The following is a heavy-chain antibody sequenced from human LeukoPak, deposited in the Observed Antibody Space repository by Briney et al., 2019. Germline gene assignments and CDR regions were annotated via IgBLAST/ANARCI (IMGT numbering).Heavy chain of an antibody. V-gene: IGHV3-9*01. Sequence: GGSLRLSCAASGFTFSSYWMNWVRQAPGKGLEWVSGISWNSGSIGYADSVKGRFTISRDNAKNSLYLQMNSLRAEDTALYYCAKVGGMITFGGVPHWGQGTLVTVSS. CDR2: ISWNSGSI. CDR1: GFTFSSYW. D-gene: IGHD3-16*01. CDR3: AKVGGMITFGGVPH. J-gene: IGHJ4*02.